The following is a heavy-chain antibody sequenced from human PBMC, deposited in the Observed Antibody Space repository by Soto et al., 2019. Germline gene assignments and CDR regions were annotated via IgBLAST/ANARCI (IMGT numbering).Heavy chain of an antibody. CDR2: IIPIFGTA. Sequence: QVQLVQSGAEVKKPGSSVKVSCKASGGTFSSYAISWVRQAPGQGLEWMGGIIPIFGTANYAQKFQGRVTITADKSTSTAYMELSSLRSEATAVYYCASNPEPSRYSSSWYGDYWGQGTLVTVSS. D-gene: IGHD6-13*01. CDR3: ASNPEPSRYSSSWYGDY. CDR1: GGTFSSYA. V-gene: IGHV1-69*06. J-gene: IGHJ4*02.